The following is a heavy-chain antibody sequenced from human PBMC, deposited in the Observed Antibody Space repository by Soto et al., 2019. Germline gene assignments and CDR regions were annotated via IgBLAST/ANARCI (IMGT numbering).Heavy chain of an antibody. CDR3: ARSCRDCSGGSGYPFFDY. D-gene: IGHD2-15*01. CDR1: AVSSGIRSYY. J-gene: IGHJ4*02. V-gene: IGHV4-39*01. Sequence: ETLSLTCTVYAVSSGIRSYYWGWLRQTPGKGLEWIGSIYYSGSSAYNPPPKSRITISVDTSKNQFSLKLTSVTDADTAVYYCARSCRDCSGGSGYPFFDYWGQGTLVTVYS. CDR2: IYYSGSS.